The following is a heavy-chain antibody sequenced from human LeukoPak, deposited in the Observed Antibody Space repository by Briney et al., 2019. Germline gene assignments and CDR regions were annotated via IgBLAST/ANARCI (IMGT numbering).Heavy chain of an antibody. D-gene: IGHD6-6*01. CDR3: ARALVGRGNWFDP. CDR1: SGSISNYY. CDR2: IYYSGST. Sequence: SETLSLTCTVSSGSISNYYWSWIRQPPGKGLEWIGYIYYSGSTNYNPSLKSRVTISVDTSKNQFSLKLSSVTAADTAVYYCARALVGRGNWFDPWGQGTLVTVSS. V-gene: IGHV4-59*01. J-gene: IGHJ5*02.